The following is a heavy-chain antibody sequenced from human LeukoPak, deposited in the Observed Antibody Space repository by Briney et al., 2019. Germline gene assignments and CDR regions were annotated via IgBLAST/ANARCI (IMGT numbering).Heavy chain of an antibody. Sequence: ASVKVSCKASVYTFISYDIAWLRQATGQGLEWMGYMNPKSGNTDYVQNFQGRVTMTRDTSITTAYMELSGLRSEDTAVYYCARKIASTRLGVRYYYMDVWGEGTTVTVSS. D-gene: IGHD2-2*01. CDR2: MNPKSGNT. J-gene: IGHJ6*03. CDR3: ARKIASTRLGVRYYYMDV. V-gene: IGHV1-8*01. CDR1: VYTFISYD.